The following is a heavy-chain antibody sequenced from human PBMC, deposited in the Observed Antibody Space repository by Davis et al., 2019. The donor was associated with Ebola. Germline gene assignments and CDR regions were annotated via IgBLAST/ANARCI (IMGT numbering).Heavy chain of an antibody. CDR2: INPSGGST. V-gene: IGHV1-46*01. Sequence: AASVKVSCKASGYTFTGYYMHWVRQAPGQGLEWMGIINPSGGSTSYAQKFQGRVTMTRDTSTSTVYMELSSLRSEDTAVYYCARDGRYNWNYGWFDPWGQGTLVTVSS. D-gene: IGHD1-7*01. CDR1: GYTFTGYY. J-gene: IGHJ5*02. CDR3: ARDGRYNWNYGWFDP.